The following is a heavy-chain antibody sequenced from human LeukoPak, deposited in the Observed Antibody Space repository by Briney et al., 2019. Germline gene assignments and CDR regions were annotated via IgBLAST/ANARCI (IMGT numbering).Heavy chain of an antibody. J-gene: IGHJ4*02. CDR2: IIPIFGTA. D-gene: IGHD6-13*01. Sequence: GASVKVSCKASGGTFSSYAISWVRQAPGQGLEWMGGIIPIFGTANYAQKFQGRVTITTDESTSTAYMELSSLRSEDTAVYYCARDPVNFIAAAGTDWGQGTLVTVSS. CDR3: ARDPVNFIAAAGTD. CDR1: GGTFSSYA. V-gene: IGHV1-69*05.